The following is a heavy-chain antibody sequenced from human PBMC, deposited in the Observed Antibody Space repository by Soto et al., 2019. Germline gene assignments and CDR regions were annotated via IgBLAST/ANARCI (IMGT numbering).Heavy chain of an antibody. CDR3: ARDKKWGFSHPYFLEY. Sequence: GGSLRLSCAASGFTFKNYGLHWVRQAPGKGLEWVALISYDGTITYYADFVKGRFTISRDNSKNTMSLHVNSLRPEDTGIYFCARDKKWGFSHPYFLEYWGRGALVTVSS. CDR2: ISYDGTIT. J-gene: IGHJ4*02. D-gene: IGHD3-10*01. CDR1: GFTFKNYG. V-gene: IGHV3-30-3*01.